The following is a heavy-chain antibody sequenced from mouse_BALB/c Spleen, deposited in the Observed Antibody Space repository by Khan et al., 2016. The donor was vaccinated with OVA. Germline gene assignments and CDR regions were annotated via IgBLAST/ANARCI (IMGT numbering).Heavy chain of an antibody. Sequence: VHLKQSGAELVRPGTSVKLSCKTSGYIFTSYWIHWVKQRPGQGLEWIARIYPGTDNTYYNEKFKDKATLTADKSSSTAYLQLSSLKSEDSAVFFCAREEALYYLHYWGQGTALTVSS. J-gene: IGHJ2*01. V-gene: IGHV1-76*01. CDR2: IYPGTDNT. D-gene: IGHD3-2*02. CDR1: GYIFTSYW. CDR3: AREEALYYLHY.